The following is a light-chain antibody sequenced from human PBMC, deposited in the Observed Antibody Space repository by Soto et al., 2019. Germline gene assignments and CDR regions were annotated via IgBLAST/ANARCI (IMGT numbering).Light chain of an antibody. Sequence: ERVMTQSPATLSASPGERVTLSCRASQSVSSNLAWYQHKPGQAPRLLIYATSTRAPGVSARFSGSGSGSGTEYTLTISSLKSEDIAVYYCQQYNNWPQVSFGPGTKVEI. J-gene: IGKJ3*01. CDR1: QSVSSN. V-gene: IGKV3-15*01. CDR2: ATS. CDR3: QQYNNWPQVS.